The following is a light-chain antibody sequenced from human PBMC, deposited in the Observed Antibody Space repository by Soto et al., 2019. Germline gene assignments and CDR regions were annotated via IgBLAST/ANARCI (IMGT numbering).Light chain of an antibody. CDR3: SSFTSTRTPGV. J-gene: IGLJ3*02. CDR1: GSDVGRYNY. Sequence: QSVLTQPASVSGSPGQSITISCTGTGSDVGRYNYVSWYQHHPGKAPRVMIYEVSNRPTGVSNRFSSSKSGNTASLTISGLQVEDEADYYCSSFTSTRTPGVFGGGTKLTVL. V-gene: IGLV2-14*01. CDR2: EVS.